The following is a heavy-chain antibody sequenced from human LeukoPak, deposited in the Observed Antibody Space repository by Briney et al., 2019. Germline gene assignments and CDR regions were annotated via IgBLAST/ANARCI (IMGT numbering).Heavy chain of an antibody. CDR1: GFTFSSNW. D-gene: IGHD4/OR15-4a*01. CDR2: IKQDGNEK. CDR3: ARIGLWAYGRFYFDF. J-gene: IGHJ4*02. Sequence: GGSLRLSCAASGFTFSSNWMSWFRQAPGKGLEWVANIKQDGNEKYYVDSVKGRFTISRDNGKNSLYLQMSSLRAEDTAVYYCARIGLWAYGRFYFDFWGQGTLVTVSS. V-gene: IGHV3-7*01.